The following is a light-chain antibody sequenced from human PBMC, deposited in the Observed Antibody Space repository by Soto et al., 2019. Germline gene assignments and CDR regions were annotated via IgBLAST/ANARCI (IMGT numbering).Light chain of an antibody. V-gene: IGKV3-20*01. CDR1: QSVDSRN. Sequence: IVLTQSPGTLSLSPWEIATLACSASQSVDSRNLAWYQHKSGQAPRLLIYGTSSRAVHTPDRFSGSGSGTDFTLTISGLEPEDLAVYYCQHFGNSLWTFGQGTKVEI. J-gene: IGKJ1*01. CDR2: GTS. CDR3: QHFGNSLWT.